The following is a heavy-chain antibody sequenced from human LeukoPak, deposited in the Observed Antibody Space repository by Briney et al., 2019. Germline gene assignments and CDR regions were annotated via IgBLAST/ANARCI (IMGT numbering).Heavy chain of an antibody. D-gene: IGHD1-26*01. CDR3: ARTTKQWELTN. Sequence: ASVKVSCKASGGTFSSYAISWVRQAPGQGLEWMGWISAYNGNTNYAQKLQGRVTMTTDTSTSTAYMELRSLRSDDTAVYYCARTTKQWELTNWGQGTLVTVSS. CDR2: ISAYNGNT. J-gene: IGHJ4*02. V-gene: IGHV1-18*01. CDR1: GGTFSSYA.